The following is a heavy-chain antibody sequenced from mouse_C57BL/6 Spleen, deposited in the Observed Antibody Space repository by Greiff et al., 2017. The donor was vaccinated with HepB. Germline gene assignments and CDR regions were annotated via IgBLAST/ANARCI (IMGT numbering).Heavy chain of an antibody. V-gene: IGHV1-81*01. D-gene: IGHD1-1*01. CDR3: ARSGSSQAWFAY. CDR1: GYTFTSYG. Sequence: VQLQESGAELARPGASVKLSCKASGYTFTSYGISWVKQRTGQGLEWIGEIYPRSGNTYYNEKFKGKATLTADKSSSTAYMELRSLTSEDSAVYFCARSGSSQAWFAYWGQGTLVTVSA. CDR2: IYPRSGNT. J-gene: IGHJ3*01.